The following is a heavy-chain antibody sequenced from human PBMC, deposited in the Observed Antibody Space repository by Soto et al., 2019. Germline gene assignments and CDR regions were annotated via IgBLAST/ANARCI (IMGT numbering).Heavy chain of an antibody. CDR1: GFTFSSYA. CDR2: ISYDGSNK. V-gene: IGHV3-30-3*01. J-gene: IGHJ3*02. Sequence: QVQLVESGGGVVQPGRSLRLSCAASGFTFSSYAMHWVRQAPGKGLEWVAVISYDGSNKYYADSVKGRFTISRDNSKNTLYLQMNSLRAEDTAVYYCARDRGAPRRNPDAFDIWGQGTMVTVSS. CDR3: ARDRGAPRRNPDAFDI. D-gene: IGHD4-17*01.